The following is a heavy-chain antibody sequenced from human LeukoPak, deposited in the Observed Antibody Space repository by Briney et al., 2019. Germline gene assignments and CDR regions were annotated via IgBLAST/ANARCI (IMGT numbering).Heavy chain of an antibody. V-gene: IGHV4-34*01. Sequence: SETLSLTCAVYGGSFSGYYWSWIRQPPGKGLEWIGSIYYSGSTYYNPSLKSRVTISVDTSKNQFSLKLSSVTAADTAAYYCARVTYYYDSSGYYSEGVYFDYWGQGTLVTVSS. J-gene: IGHJ4*02. CDR3: ARVTYYYDSSGYYSEGVYFDY. D-gene: IGHD3-22*01. CDR1: GGSFSGYY. CDR2: IYYSGST.